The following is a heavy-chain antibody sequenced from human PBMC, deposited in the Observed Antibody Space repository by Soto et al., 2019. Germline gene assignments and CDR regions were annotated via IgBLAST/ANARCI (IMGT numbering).Heavy chain of an antibody. V-gene: IGHV1-69*01. CDR1: GGTFSSYA. D-gene: IGHD6-13*01. Sequence: QVQLVQSGAEVKKPGSSVKVSCKASGGTFSSYAISWLRQAPVQGLEWMGVIIPIFGTANYEQKFQGRVKITADESTSTAYMELSRLRSEDTAVYYCARDMSAAAGTYWFDPWGQGTLVTVSS. CDR3: ARDMSAAAGTYWFDP. CDR2: IIPIFGTA. J-gene: IGHJ5*02.